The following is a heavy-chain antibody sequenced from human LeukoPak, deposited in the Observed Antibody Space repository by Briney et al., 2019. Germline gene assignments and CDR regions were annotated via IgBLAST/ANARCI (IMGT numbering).Heavy chain of an antibody. CDR2: INWNGGST. Sequence: GGSLRLSCAASGFTFDDYGMSWVRQAPGKGLEWVSGINWNGGSTGYADSVKGRFTISRDNAKNSLYLQMNSLRAEDTAVYYCARDLRLRYFDWFYMDVWGKGTTVTVSS. D-gene: IGHD3-9*01. CDR3: ARDLRLRYFDWFYMDV. CDR1: GFTFDDYG. J-gene: IGHJ6*03. V-gene: IGHV3-20*04.